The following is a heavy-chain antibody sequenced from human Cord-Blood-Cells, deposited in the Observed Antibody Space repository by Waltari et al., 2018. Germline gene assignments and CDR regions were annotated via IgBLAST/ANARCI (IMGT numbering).Heavy chain of an antibody. Sequence: QVQLVQSGAEVKKPGASVKVSCKASGYTFTSYAMHWARQAPGQRLEGMGWINAGNGNTKYSQKFQGRVTITRDTSASTAYMELSSLRSEDTAVYYCARGPVRGGSFDYWGQGTLVTVSS. D-gene: IGHD3-10*01. CDR2: INAGNGNT. CDR3: ARGPVRGGSFDY. J-gene: IGHJ4*02. V-gene: IGHV1-3*01. CDR1: GYTFTSYA.